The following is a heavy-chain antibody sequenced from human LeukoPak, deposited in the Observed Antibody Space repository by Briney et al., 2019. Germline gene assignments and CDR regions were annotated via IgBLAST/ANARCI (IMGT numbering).Heavy chain of an antibody. CDR2: IRYDGNNK. V-gene: IGHV3-30*02. J-gene: IGHJ4*02. CDR1: GFTFSSYG. CDR3: AKGTVGAYEIDY. D-gene: IGHD1-26*01. Sequence: GGSLRLSCAASGFTFSSYGLHWVRQAPGRGLEWVAFIRYDGNNKYYADSMKGRFTISRDNSKNTLYLQMNSLRTEDTAVYYCAKGTVGAYEIDYWGQGTLVTVSS.